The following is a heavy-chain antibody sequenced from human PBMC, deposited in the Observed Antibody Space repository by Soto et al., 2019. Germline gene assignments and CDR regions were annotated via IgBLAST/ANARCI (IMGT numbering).Heavy chain of an antibody. D-gene: IGHD6-13*01. Sequence: SVKVSCKASGGTFSSYAISWVRQAPGQGLEWMGGIIPIFGTANYAQKFQGRVTITADESTSTAYMELSSLRSEDTAVYYCARDLTGWQQLVRYYYSGMDVWGQGTTVTVSS. CDR1: GGTFSSYA. CDR2: IIPIFGTA. CDR3: ARDLTGWQQLVRYYYSGMDV. V-gene: IGHV1-69*13. J-gene: IGHJ6*02.